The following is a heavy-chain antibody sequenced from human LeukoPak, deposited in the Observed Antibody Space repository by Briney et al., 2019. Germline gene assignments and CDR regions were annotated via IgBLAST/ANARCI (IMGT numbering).Heavy chain of an antibody. Sequence: PSQTLSLTCTVSGGSISSGGYYWSWMRQHPGKGLEWIGYIYYSGSTYYNPSLKSRVTISVDTSKNQFSLKLSSVTAADTAVYYCARWGYCSGGSCYPSYWGQGTLVTVSS. CDR1: GGSISSGGYY. CDR2: IYYSGST. V-gene: IGHV4-31*03. J-gene: IGHJ4*02. CDR3: ARWGYCSGGSCYPSY. D-gene: IGHD2-15*01.